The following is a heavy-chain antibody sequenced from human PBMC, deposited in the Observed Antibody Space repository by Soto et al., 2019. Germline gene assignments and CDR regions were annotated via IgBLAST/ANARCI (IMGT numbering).Heavy chain of an antibody. CDR3: AKDGLFRTDGFDF. CDR1: GFTFTSHA. J-gene: IGHJ3*01. V-gene: IGHV3-23*01. CDR2: LSRGGGST. Sequence: EAQLLESGGELVQPGGSLRLSCAASGFTFTSHAMSWVRLAPGKGLEWIAGLSRGGGSTYYADSVKGRFTISRDNSKNTLDLIMNSLRVEDTALYYCAKDGLFRTDGFDFWGQGTMVTVSS. D-gene: IGHD2-21*01.